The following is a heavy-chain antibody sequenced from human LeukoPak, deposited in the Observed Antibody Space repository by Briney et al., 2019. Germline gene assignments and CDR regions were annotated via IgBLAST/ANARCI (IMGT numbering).Heavy chain of an antibody. V-gene: IGHV3-48*01. D-gene: IGHD3-22*01. CDR1: GFTFSSYS. J-gene: IGHJ4*02. CDR2: ISSSSSTI. CDR3: ARDRHRYSYDTGGYPPY. Sequence: GGSLRLSCAASGFTFSSYSMIWVRQAPGKGLEWVSYISSSSSTIYYADSVKGRFTISRDNAKNSLHLQMNSLRAEDRAVYYCARDRHRYSYDTGGYPPYWGQGTLVTVSS.